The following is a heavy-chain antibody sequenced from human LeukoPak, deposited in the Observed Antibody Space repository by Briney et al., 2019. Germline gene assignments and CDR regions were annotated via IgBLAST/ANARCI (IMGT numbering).Heavy chain of an antibody. CDR3: AREPRPFDY. CDR1: GYTFTSYY. V-gene: IGHV1-46*01. J-gene: IGHJ4*02. CDR2: INPSGGST. Sequence: VSVKVSCKASGYTFTSYYIHWVRQAPGQGLEWMGIINPSGGSTSYAQKFQGRVTMTRDTSTSTVYMELSSLRSEDSAVYYCAREPRPFDYWGQGTLVTVSS.